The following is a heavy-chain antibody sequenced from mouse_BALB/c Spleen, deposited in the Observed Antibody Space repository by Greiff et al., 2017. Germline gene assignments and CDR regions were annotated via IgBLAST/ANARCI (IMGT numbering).Heavy chain of an antibody. Sequence: QVQLQQPGAELVRPGASVKLSCKASGYTFTSYWMNWIKQRPEQGLEWIGRIDPYDSETHYNQKFKDKAILTVDKSSSTAYMQLSSLTSEDSAVYYCARGGLIPFITTAKDAMDYWGQGTSVTVSS. CDR1: GYTFTSYW. CDR2: IDPYDSET. CDR3: ARGGLIPFITTAKDAMDY. V-gene: IGHV1-52*01. D-gene: IGHD1-2*01. J-gene: IGHJ4*01.